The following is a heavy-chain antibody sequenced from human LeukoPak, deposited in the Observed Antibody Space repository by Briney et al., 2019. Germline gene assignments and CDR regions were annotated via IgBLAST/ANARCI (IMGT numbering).Heavy chain of an antibody. J-gene: IGHJ3*02. Sequence: SETLSLTCAVYGGSFSGYYWSWIRQPPGKGLEWIGEINHSGSTNYNPSLKSRVTISVDTSKNQFSLKLSSVTAADTAVYYCALYSSSWDAFDIWGQGTMVTVSS. CDR2: INHSGST. V-gene: IGHV4-34*09. CDR3: ALYSSSWDAFDI. D-gene: IGHD6-13*01. CDR1: GGSFSGYY.